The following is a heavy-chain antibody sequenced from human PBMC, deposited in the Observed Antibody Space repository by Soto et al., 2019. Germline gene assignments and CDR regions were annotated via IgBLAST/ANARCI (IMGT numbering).Heavy chain of an antibody. CDR3: ARRGYCSGGSCYSEPFDI. D-gene: IGHD2-15*01. V-gene: IGHV4-39*01. CDR2: IYYSGST. Sequence: PSETLSLTCTVSGASISSSSYYWGWIRQPPGKGLEWIGSIYYSGSTYNNPSLKSRVTISVDTSKKQFSLKLSSVTAADTAVYYCARRGYCSGGSCYSEPFDIWGQGTMVTVSS. CDR1: GASISSSSYY. J-gene: IGHJ3*02.